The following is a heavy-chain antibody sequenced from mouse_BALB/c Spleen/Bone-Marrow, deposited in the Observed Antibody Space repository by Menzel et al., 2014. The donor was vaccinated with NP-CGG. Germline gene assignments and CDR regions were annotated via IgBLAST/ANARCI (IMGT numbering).Heavy chain of an antibody. CDR1: GDSITSGY. Sequence: DVQLQESGPSLVKPSQPLSLPCSVTGDSITSGYWNWIRKFPGNKLEYMGYISYSGSTYYNPSLKSRISITRDTSKNQYYLQLNSVTTEDTATYYCARGGGSSYNYAMDYWGQGTSVTVSS. CDR2: ISYSGST. CDR3: ARGGGSSYNYAMDY. J-gene: IGHJ4*01. V-gene: IGHV3-8*02. D-gene: IGHD1-1*01.